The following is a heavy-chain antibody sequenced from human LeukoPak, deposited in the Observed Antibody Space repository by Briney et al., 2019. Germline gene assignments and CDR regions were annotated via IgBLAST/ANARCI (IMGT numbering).Heavy chain of an antibody. D-gene: IGHD6-19*01. CDR1: GVSISGFH. CDR2: VFYSGGT. CDR3: ARLSRYPTGYSSGWYLQTVGGMDV. V-gene: IGHV4-59*08. J-gene: IGHJ6*02. Sequence: SETLSLTCTVSGVSISGFHWSWIRQPPGKGLEYIGDVFYSGGTNYNSSLKSRLTISVDTSRNQFSLKLSSVTAADTAVYYCARLSRYPTGYSSGWYLQTVGGMDVWGQGTTVTVSS.